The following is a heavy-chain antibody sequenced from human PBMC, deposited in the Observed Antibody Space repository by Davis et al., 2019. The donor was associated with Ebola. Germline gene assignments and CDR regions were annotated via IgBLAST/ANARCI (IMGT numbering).Heavy chain of an antibody. CDR1: GTSVSSGIYY. CDR2: VSFSGST. Sequence: MPGGSLRLSCTVSGTSVSSGIYYWGWVRQPPGKGLEWIGCVSFSGSTYYSPSLKTRVTMSRDTSKNQFSLRLSSVTAADTAVYYCARQKVTNAFDIWGQGTMVTISS. CDR3: ARQKVTNAFDI. V-gene: IGHV4-39*01. J-gene: IGHJ3*02.